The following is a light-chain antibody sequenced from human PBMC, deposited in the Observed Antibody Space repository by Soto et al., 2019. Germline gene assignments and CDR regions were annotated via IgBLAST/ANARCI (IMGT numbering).Light chain of an antibody. J-gene: IGKJ2*01. CDR1: QSISTY. CDR3: QQSYSTPYT. CDR2: AAS. V-gene: IGKV1-39*01. Sequence: DIQMTQSPSSLSASVGDRLTITCRASQSISTYLNWYQQRPGKAPNLLIYAASRLRSGVPSRFSGIGSGTEFTLTISSLTPEDFATYYCQQSYSTPYTVGQGTKLEIK.